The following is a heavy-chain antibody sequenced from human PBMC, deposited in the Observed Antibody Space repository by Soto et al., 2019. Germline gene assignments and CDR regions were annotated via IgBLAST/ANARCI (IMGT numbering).Heavy chain of an antibody. D-gene: IGHD3-22*01. J-gene: IGHJ4*02. Sequence: PSETLSLTCTVSGGSISSGGYYWSWIRQHPGKGLEWIGYIYYSGSTYYNPSLKSRVTISVDTSKNQFSLNLSSVTAADTAVYYCARASITMIVVNYWGQLTLVTVSS. CDR2: IYYSGST. V-gene: IGHV4-31*03. CDR1: GGSISSGGYY. CDR3: ARASITMIVVNY.